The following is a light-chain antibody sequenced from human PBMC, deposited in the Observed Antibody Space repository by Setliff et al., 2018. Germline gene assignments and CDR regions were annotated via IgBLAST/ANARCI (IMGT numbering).Light chain of an antibody. J-gene: IGLJ1*01. CDR1: SSDVGGYNY. CDR2: EVS. Sequence: QSALTQPASVSGSPGQSITISCTGTSSDVGGYNYVSWYQQHPGKAPKLMIYEVSDRPSGVSNRFSGSKSGNTASLTISGLQAEDGTDYYCTSYTSSRTYVFGTGTKVNVL. V-gene: IGLV2-14*01. CDR3: TSYTSSRTYV.